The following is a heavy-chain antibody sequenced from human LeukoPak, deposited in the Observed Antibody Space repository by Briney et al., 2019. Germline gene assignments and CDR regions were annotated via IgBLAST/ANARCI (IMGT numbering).Heavy chain of an antibody. J-gene: IGHJ4*02. CDR3: ARVRGVISMVDY. D-gene: IGHD3-10*01. V-gene: IGHV3-30*03. Sequence: GGSLRLSCAASGFTFSNYAMHWVRQAPGKGLEWVAVISYDGSNKYYADSVKGRFTISRDNSKNTLYLQMNSLRAEDTAVYYCARVRGVISMVDYWGQGTLVTVSS. CDR1: GFTFSNYA. CDR2: ISYDGSNK.